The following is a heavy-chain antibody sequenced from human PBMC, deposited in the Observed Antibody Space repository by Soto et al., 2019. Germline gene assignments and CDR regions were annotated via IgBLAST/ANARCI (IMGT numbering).Heavy chain of an antibody. Sequence: QVQLQESGPGLVKPSETLTLTCTVSGGSISSYYWSWIRQPPGKGLEWIGYIYYSGRTNYNPSLKSRGTISVDTSKNQFSLKLSSVTAADTAVYYCARVNSSSWYDWWYFDLWGRGTLVTVSS. D-gene: IGHD6-13*01. J-gene: IGHJ2*01. CDR3: ARVNSSSWYDWWYFDL. V-gene: IGHV4-59*08. CDR2: IYYSGRT. CDR1: GGSISSYY.